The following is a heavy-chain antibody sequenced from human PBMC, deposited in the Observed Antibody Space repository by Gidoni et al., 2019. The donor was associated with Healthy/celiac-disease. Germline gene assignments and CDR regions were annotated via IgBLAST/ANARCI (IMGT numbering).Heavy chain of an antibody. D-gene: IGHD3-3*01. CDR2: IRSKAYGGTT. V-gene: IGHV3-49*03. J-gene: IGHJ4*02. Sequence: EVQLVESGGGLVQPGRSLRLSCTASGFTFGDYTMTWFRQAPGKGLEWVGFIRSKAYGGTTEYAASVKGRFTISRDDSKSIAYLQMNSLRTEDTAVYYCTRGYDFWSVPFDYWGQGTLVTVSS. CDR1: GFTFGDYT. CDR3: TRGYDFWSVPFDY.